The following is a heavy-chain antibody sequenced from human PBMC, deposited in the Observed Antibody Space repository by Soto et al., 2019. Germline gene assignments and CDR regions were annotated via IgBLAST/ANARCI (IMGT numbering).Heavy chain of an antibody. CDR2: ITGSGDYT. CDR1: GSTFSNYA. D-gene: IGHD3-10*01. CDR3: ANARDYGRTGQLYYFVN. J-gene: IGHJ4*02. V-gene: IGHV3-23*01. Sequence: QAGGSLRLSCAASGSTFSNYAMSWVRQAPGKGLEWVSSITGSGDYTYYADSVKGRFTISRDNSKNTLYLQMNSLRAEDTAVYYCANARDYGRTGQLYYFVNWDQEALVKVSS.